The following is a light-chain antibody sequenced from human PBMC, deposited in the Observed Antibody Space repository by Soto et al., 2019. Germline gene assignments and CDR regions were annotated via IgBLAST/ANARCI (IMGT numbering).Light chain of an antibody. CDR2: AAS. CDR3: QFGLT. CDR1: QGISSY. J-gene: IGKJ4*01. V-gene: IGKV1-9*01. Sequence: DIQLTQSPSFLSASVGDRVTITCRASQGISSYLAWYQQKPGKAPKLLIYAASTLQSGVPSRFRGSGSWTEFTLTISSLPPEDFASYSCQFGLTFGGGPKVEFK.